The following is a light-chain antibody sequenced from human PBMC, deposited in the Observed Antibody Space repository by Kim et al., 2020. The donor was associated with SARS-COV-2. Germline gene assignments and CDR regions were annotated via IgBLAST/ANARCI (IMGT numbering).Light chain of an antibody. V-gene: IGLV10-54*04. CDR3: SAWDSSLNVWV. J-gene: IGLJ3*02. CDR1: KSNVGTQG. Sequence: QTATQTCTGNKSNVGTQGAAWLQQHQGHPPKLLSYRNNNRPSGISERFAASRSGDTASLTITGLQPEDETDYYCSAWDSSLNVWVFGGGTQLTVL. CDR2: RNN.